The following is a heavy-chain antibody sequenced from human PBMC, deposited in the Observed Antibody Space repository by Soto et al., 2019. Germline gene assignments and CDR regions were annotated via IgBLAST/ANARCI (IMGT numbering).Heavy chain of an antibody. CDR3: ARGYDYVWGSHPYTEVEYYYYGMDV. Sequence: ASVKVSCKASGYTFTSYAMHWLRQAPEQRLEWMGWINAGNGNTKYSQKFQGRVTITRDTSASTAYMELSSLRSEDTAVYYCARGYDYVWGSHPYTEVEYYYYGMDVWGQGTTVTVSS. V-gene: IGHV1-3*01. J-gene: IGHJ6*02. CDR1: GYTFTSYA. CDR2: INAGNGNT. D-gene: IGHD3-16*01.